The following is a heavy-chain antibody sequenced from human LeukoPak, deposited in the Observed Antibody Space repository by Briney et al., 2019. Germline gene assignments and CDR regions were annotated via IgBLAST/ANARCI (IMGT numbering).Heavy chain of an antibody. D-gene: IGHD3-16*01. CDR3: AREPYLQYYGMDV. Sequence: ASVKVSCKASGSTFSSYAIHWVRQAPGQRLEWMGWINAGDGNTKYSQKFQGRVTMTRDTSTSTVYMELSSLRSEDTAVYYCAREPYLQYYGMDVWGQGTTVTVSS. J-gene: IGHJ6*02. V-gene: IGHV1-3*01. CDR1: GSTFSSYA. CDR2: INAGDGNT.